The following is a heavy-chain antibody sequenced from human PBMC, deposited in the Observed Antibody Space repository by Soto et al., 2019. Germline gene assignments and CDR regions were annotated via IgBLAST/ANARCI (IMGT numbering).Heavy chain of an antibody. CDR1: SVSNAW. CDR3: TTDVDTAMELDY. CDR2: IKSKTDGETT. J-gene: IGHJ4*02. Sequence: SVSNAWMNWVRQAPGKGLEWVGRIKSKTDGETTDYAAPVKGRFTISRDDSKNTLYLQMNSLKTEDTAVYYCTTDVDTAMELDYWGQGTLVTVSS. D-gene: IGHD5-18*01. V-gene: IGHV3-15*07.